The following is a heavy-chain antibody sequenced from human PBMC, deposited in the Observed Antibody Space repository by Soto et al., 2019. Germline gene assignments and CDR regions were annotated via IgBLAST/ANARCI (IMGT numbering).Heavy chain of an antibody. V-gene: IGHV4-30-2*06. J-gene: IGHJ4*02. Sequence: SETLSLTCSVSGVTMSYGGYSWSWMRQSPGKFLEWLGYISRLDTTYYNXSFKXRXXXXXXSXXXXFXXXXXSMTAVDKAVYYCARGGGYDSFDFWGQGIQVTVSS. CDR2: ISRLDTT. D-gene: IGHD2-15*01. CDR1: GVTMSYGGYS. CDR3: ARGGGYDSFDF.